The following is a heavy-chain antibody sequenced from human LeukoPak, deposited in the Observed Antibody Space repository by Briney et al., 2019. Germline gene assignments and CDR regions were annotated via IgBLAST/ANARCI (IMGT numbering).Heavy chain of an antibody. J-gene: IGHJ6*02. V-gene: IGHV1-69*04. CDR2: IIPILGIA. D-gene: IGHD2-15*01. CDR3: ARGSPAVAARRDYGMDV. CDR1: GGTFSSYA. Sequence: SVKVSCKASGGTFSSYAISWVRQAPGQGLKWMGRIIPILGIANYAQKFQGRVTITADKSTSTAYMELSSLRSEDTAVYYCARGSPAVAARRDYGMDVWGQGTTVTVSS.